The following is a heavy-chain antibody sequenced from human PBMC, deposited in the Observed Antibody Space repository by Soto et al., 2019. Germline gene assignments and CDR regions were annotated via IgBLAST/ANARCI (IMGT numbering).Heavy chain of an antibody. Sequence: QVQLVESGGGVVQPGRSLRLSCVASGFTFSSYGMHWVRQAPGKGLEWVAIISYDGSNTYYADSVKGRFTISRDNSKNTLYLQMNSLRAEDTSVYYCAKEGGLSGSYYIPSSYYFEYWGQGTLVTVSS. V-gene: IGHV3-30*18. D-gene: IGHD1-26*01. CDR3: AKEGGLSGSYYIPSSYYFEY. CDR2: ISYDGSNT. CDR1: GFTFSSYG. J-gene: IGHJ4*02.